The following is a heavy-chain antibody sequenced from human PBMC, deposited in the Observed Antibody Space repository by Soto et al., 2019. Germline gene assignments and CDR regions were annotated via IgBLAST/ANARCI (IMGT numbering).Heavy chain of an antibody. CDR2: IYYSGIT. V-gene: IGHV4-31*03. Sequence: QVQLQESGPGLVKPSQTLSLTSTVSSGSISSGGYYWSWIRQHPGKGLEWIGYIYYSGITYYNPSLKSRVTISVDTSENQFSLKLSSVTAADTAVYYCARWPQLEPRFDYWGQGTLVTVSS. CDR3: ARWPQLEPRFDY. J-gene: IGHJ4*02. CDR1: SGSISSGGYY. D-gene: IGHD1-1*01.